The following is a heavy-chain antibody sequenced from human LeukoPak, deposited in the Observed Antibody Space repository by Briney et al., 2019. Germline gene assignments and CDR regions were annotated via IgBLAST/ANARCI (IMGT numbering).Heavy chain of an antibody. CDR1: GGTFSSYA. D-gene: IGHD5-12*01. CDR2: IIPIFGTA. V-gene: IGHV1-69*06. CDR3: ARDGYSGFDRGSHYFDY. Sequence: ASVKVCCKASGGTFSSYAISWVRQAPGQGLEWMGRIIPIFGTANYAQKFQGRVTITADKSTSTAYMELSSLRSEDTAVYYCARDGYSGFDRGSHYFDYWGQGTLVTVSS. J-gene: IGHJ4*02.